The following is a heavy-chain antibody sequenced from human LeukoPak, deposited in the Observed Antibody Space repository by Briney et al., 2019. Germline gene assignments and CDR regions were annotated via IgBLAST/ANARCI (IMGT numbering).Heavy chain of an antibody. Sequence: VGSLRLSCAASGFTFSSYSMNCVRQAPGKGLEWASSIKSGTSYIYYADSVKGRFTLSRDNAKNSLYLQMNSLRAHDTAVYYCDRAGNYYGRHTNWFDPWGQGTLVTVSS. D-gene: IGHD3-10*01. J-gene: IGHJ5*02. V-gene: IGHV3-21*01. CDR1: GFTFSSYS. CDR2: IKSGTSYI. CDR3: DRAGNYYGRHTNWFDP.